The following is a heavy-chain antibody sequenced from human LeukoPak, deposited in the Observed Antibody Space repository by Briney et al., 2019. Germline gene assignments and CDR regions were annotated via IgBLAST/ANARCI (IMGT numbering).Heavy chain of an antibody. D-gene: IGHD2-8*01. CDR2: IKSKTDGQTP. CDR3: TTEEVYAIPGVGDYYYYYYMDV. J-gene: IGHJ6*03. CDR1: GFTFSNAW. V-gene: IGHV3-15*01. Sequence: GGSLRLSCAASGFTFSNAWMRWVRQAPGKGREWVGRIKSKTDGQTPDYAAPVTGSCTISSDDSKTTLYLQMNSLKTEDTAVYYCTTEEVYAIPGVGDYYYYYYMDVWGKGTTVTVSS.